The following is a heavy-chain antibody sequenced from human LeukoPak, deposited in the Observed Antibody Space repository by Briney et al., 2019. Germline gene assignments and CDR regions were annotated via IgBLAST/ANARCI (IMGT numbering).Heavy chain of an antibody. CDR3: ARGGIAAAENWFDP. CDR1: GYTFTSYA. Sequence: ASVKVSCKASGYTFTSYAMHWVRQAPGQRLEWMGWINAGNGNTKYSQKFQGRVTITRDTSASTAYTELSSLRSEDTAVYYCARGGIAAAENWFDPWGQGTLVTVSS. J-gene: IGHJ5*02. CDR2: INAGNGNT. D-gene: IGHD6-13*01. V-gene: IGHV1-3*01.